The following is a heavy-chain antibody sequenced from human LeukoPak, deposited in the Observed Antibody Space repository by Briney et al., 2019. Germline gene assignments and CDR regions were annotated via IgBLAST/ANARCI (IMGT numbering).Heavy chain of an antibody. D-gene: IGHD6-6*01. CDR2: ISSGDSGVST. V-gene: IGHV3-53*04. J-gene: IGHJ6*02. CDR3: ARSAARLGYYDAMDV. Sequence: GGSLRLSCAASGFSISNTYMSWVRQAPGRGLEWDSVISSGDSGVSTYYADSVKGQLTSSRHNSKTPLYLQISSLRSEDTAVYYCARSAARLGYYDAMDVWSQVTTVTV. CDR1: GFSISNTY.